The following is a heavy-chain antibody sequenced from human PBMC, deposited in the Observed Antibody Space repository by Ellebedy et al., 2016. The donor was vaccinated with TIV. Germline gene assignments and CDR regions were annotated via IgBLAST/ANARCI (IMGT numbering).Heavy chain of an antibody. CDR3: ASSRYHYYLGNTIFVY. J-gene: IGHJ4*02. V-gene: IGHV3-23*01. CDR1: GFTFSSYA. CDR2: INGNAVST. Sequence: GESLKISCAASGFTFSSYAMSWVRQAPGQGLEWVSGINGNAVSTAYADSVKGRFTIYRDNSKDTLFLQMNSLRAEDTAVYYCASSRYHYYLGNTIFVYWGQGTLVTVSS. D-gene: IGHD3-10*01.